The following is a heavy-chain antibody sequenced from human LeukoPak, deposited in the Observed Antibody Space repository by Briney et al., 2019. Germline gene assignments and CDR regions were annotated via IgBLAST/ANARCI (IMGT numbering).Heavy chain of an antibody. Sequence: ASVKVYCKASGYTFTGYYMHWVRQAPGQGLEWMGWINPNSGGTNYAQKFQGRVTMTRDTSISTAYMELSRLRSDDTAVYYCARGSRMVRGVKAFDIWGQGTMVTVSS. CDR1: GYTFTGYY. J-gene: IGHJ3*02. D-gene: IGHD3-10*01. CDR3: ARGSRMVRGVKAFDI. V-gene: IGHV1-2*02. CDR2: INPNSGGT.